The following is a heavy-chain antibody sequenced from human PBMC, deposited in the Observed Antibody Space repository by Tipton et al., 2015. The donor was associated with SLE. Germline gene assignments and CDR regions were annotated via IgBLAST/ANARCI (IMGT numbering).Heavy chain of an antibody. J-gene: IGHJ2*01. CDR3: ARDGTECGGDCYFDWHFDL. CDR1: GFTFSNYA. CDR2: IYSGGNT. Sequence: SLRLSCAASGFTFSNYAMSWVRQAPGMGLECVSVIYSGGNTYYTDSVKGRFTISRDNSKNTVYLQMNSLRTDDTAIYYCARDGTECGGDCYFDWHFDLWGRGTLVTVSS. V-gene: IGHV3-23*03. D-gene: IGHD2-21*01.